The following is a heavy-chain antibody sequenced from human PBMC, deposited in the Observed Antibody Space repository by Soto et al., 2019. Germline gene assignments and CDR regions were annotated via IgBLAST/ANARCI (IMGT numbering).Heavy chain of an antibody. CDR2: IFPNVGTA. CDR1: GGSFSTNE. Sequence: SVKVSCKAFGGSFSTNEIDWVRQAPGQGLEWMGRIFPNVGTADYAQKFQGRLTIIADESTATVFMELSRLRSADTAVYFCARARYSSRWGTFDSWGQGTPVTVSS. J-gene: IGHJ4*02. D-gene: IGHD6-19*01. CDR3: ARARYSSRWGTFDS. V-gene: IGHV1-69*13.